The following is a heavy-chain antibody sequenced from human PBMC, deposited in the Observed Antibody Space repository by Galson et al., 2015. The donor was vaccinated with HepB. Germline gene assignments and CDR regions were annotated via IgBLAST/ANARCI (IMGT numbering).Heavy chain of an antibody. V-gene: IGHV3-30-3*01. D-gene: IGHD6-13*01. CDR1: GFTFSSYA. CDR2: ISSDGGNK. CDR3: ARTRGGYSSPPFDY. J-gene: IGHJ4*02. Sequence: SLRLSCEASGFTFSSYAMRWVRQAPGKGLEWVAVISSDGGNKYYADSVKGRVTISRDNSTNTQYLQMNSLRAEDTAVYYCARTRGGYSSPPFDYWGQGTLVTVSS.